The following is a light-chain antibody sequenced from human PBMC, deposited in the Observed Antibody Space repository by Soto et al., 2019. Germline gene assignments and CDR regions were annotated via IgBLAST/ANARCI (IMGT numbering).Light chain of an antibody. CDR2: DAS. V-gene: IGKV1-9*01. J-gene: IGKJ5*01. Sequence: GDRVTITCRASQTISTWMAWYQQKPGKAPKILVYDASTLQSGVPSRFGGSGSGTEFTLTISSLQPEDLEVYYCLQHNSYPFTFGQGTRLEIK. CDR1: QTISTW. CDR3: LQHNSYPFT.